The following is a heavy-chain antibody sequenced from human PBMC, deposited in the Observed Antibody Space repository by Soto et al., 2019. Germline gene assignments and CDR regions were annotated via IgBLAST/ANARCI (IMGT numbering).Heavy chain of an antibody. CDR1: GGSISSSSYY. Sequence: QLQLQESGPGLVKPSETLSLTCTVSGGSISSSSYYWGWIRQPPGKGLEWIGSIYYSGSTYYNPSLKSRVTISVDTSKNQFSLKLSSVTAADTAVYYCARIGRLYYDILTGYYDAFDIWGQGTMVTVSS. D-gene: IGHD3-9*01. J-gene: IGHJ3*02. V-gene: IGHV4-39*01. CDR2: IYYSGST. CDR3: ARIGRLYYDILTGYYDAFDI.